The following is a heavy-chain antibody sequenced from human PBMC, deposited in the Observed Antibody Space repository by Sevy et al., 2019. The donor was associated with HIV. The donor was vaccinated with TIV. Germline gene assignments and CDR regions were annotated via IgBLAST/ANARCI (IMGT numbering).Heavy chain of an antibody. CDR3: TKDMVTSGGIIANSPGGFDI. CDR1: GFRFSSYG. Sequence: GGSLRLSCAASGFRFSSYGMNWVRRAPGKGLEWVACRPYDGSKEDYAVSVKGRFTISRDNSKNTLYLQMNSLRAEDTAVYYCTKDMVTSGGIIANSPGGFDIWGQGTMVTVSS. J-gene: IGHJ3*02. CDR2: RPYDGSKE. V-gene: IGHV3-30*02. D-gene: IGHD3-16*02.